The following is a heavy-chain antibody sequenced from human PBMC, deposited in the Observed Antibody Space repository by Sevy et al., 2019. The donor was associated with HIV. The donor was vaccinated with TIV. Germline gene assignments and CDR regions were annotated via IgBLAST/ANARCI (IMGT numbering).Heavy chain of an antibody. D-gene: IGHD2-8*02. CDR2: IRNDGSHE. CDR1: GFTFSNHA. V-gene: IGHV3-30*02. J-gene: IGHJ3*02. Sequence: GGSLRLSCTASGFTFSNHAMHWVRQGPGKGPEWVAFIRNDGSHEYYADSMKGRFTISRDNSKNTLYLTMNSLRPEDTAVYYCARDRKVLLVVYAIPFDAFDIWGQGTMVTVSS. CDR3: ARDRKVLLVVYAIPFDAFDI.